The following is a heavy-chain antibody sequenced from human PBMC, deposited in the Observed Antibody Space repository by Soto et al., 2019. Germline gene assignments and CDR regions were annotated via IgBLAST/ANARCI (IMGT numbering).Heavy chain of an antibody. D-gene: IGHD6-19*01. CDR1: ELTFSTSW. Sequence: EVQLVESGGGLVQPGGSLRLSCIASELTFSTSWMHWVRQAPGKGPVWISRINTDGSDVTYADSVKGRFAVSRDNAKNTLYLQMNSLRVEDTALYFCARGNIAVAVRGLFDYWGQGTLVTVSS. CDR3: ARGNIAVAVRGLFDY. CDR2: INTDGSDV. J-gene: IGHJ4*02. V-gene: IGHV3-74*03.